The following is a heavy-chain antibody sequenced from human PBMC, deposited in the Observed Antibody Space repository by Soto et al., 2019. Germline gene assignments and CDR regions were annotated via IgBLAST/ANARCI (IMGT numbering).Heavy chain of an antibody. D-gene: IGHD3-3*01. CDR1: GYTFKDYD. J-gene: IGHJ2*01. Sequence: QVQLLQSGAEVKKPGTSVRVSCRASGYTFKDYDINWVRRAPGQGLEWMGWMNPNSGNTAYARKFEDRITRTRSVSARTAFMELSSLTPEDTAVYYCARRMTWSLWCFDLWGSGTQVTVSS. CDR3: ARRMTWSLWCFDL. V-gene: IGHV1-8*01. CDR2: MNPNSGNT.